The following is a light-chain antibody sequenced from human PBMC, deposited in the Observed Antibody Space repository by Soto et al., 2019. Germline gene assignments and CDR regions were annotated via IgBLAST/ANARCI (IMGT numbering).Light chain of an antibody. Sequence: DIQMTPSPSALSASVGASVTITCRASHSISSWLAWYQQKPGKAPRLLIYDASSLQSGVPSRFSGSGFGTEFTLTISSMQPDDFATFYCQQYNGYSRTFGQGTKVDIK. J-gene: IGKJ1*01. CDR1: HSISSW. CDR2: DAS. CDR3: QQYNGYSRT. V-gene: IGKV1-5*01.